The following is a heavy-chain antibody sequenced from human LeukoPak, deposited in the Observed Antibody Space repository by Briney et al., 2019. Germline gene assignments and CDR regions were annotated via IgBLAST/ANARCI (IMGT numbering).Heavy chain of an antibody. J-gene: IGHJ4*02. D-gene: IGHD3-22*01. V-gene: IGHV4-34*01. CDR2: INHSGST. Sequence: SETLSLTCAVYGGSFSGYYWSWIRQPPGKGLEWIGEINHSGSTNYNPSLKSRVTISVDTSKNQFSLKLSSVTAADTAVYYCAGVSTITMIRHWGQGTLVTVSS. CDR3: AGVSTITMIRH. CDR1: GGSFSGYY.